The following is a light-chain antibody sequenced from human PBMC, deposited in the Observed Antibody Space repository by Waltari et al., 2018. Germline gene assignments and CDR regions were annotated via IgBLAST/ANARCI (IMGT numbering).Light chain of an antibody. CDR1: TSELGNHDY. CDR3: SSYTGGSTLLV. Sequence: QSALTQPASVSGSPGQSIPISCTGTTSELGNHDYFSWYQQHPGKSPKLLIYEGTNRPSGVSTRFSGSKSGSTASLTISGLQADDEAHYYCSSYTGGSTLLVFGGGTDLTVL. CDR2: EGT. V-gene: IGLV2-14*01. J-gene: IGLJ2*01.